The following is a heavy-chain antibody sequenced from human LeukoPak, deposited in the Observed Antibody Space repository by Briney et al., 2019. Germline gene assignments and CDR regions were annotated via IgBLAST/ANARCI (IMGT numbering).Heavy chain of an antibody. V-gene: IGHV3-30*18. D-gene: IGHD1-20*01. Sequence: GGSLRLSCGASGFTFTSYGMHWVRQAPGKGLEWVAVISYDGTNKFYADSVKGRFTISRDNSKNTLYLQMNSLRAEDTAAYYCAKDIGYNWNAQGYGMDVWGQGTTVTVSS. CDR2: ISYDGTNK. J-gene: IGHJ6*02. CDR3: AKDIGYNWNAQGYGMDV. CDR1: GFTFTSYG.